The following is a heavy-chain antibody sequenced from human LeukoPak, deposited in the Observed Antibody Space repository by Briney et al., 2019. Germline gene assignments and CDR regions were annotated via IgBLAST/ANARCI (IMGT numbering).Heavy chain of an antibody. D-gene: IGHD2-15*01. J-gene: IGHJ4*02. CDR1: GIIVSSDH. CDR2: LYSGGST. CDR3: ARERCSVGSCYLDY. V-gene: IGHV3-53*01. Sequence: GGSLRLSCAVSGIIVSSDHMIWVRQAPGKGLEWMSVLYSGGSTYYADSVQGRFTISRDNSRNTLYLQMNSLRAEDTAVYYCARERCSVGSCYLDYWGQGTLVTVSS.